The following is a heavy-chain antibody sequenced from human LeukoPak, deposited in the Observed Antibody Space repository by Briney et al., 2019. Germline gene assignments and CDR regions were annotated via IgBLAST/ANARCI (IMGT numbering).Heavy chain of an antibody. CDR1: GGSFSGYY. D-gene: IGHD6-19*01. Sequence: SETLSLTCAVYGGSFSGYYWSWIRQPPGKGLEWIGEINHSGRTHYNPSLKSRFTISVDTSKNQFSLNVSSVTAADTAVYYCASYLSPYSSGWFYAYWGQGTLVTVSS. CDR2: INHSGRT. V-gene: IGHV4-34*01. CDR3: ASYLSPYSSGWFYAY. J-gene: IGHJ4*02.